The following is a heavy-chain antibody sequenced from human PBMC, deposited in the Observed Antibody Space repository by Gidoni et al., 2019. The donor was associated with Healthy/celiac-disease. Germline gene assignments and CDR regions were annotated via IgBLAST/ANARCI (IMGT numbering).Heavy chain of an antibody. J-gene: IGHJ4*02. Sequence: PVVQCGTVVKTCGFSVKVSCKASVRTFSSYAISWVRQAPGKGLEWMGGIIPICGTTNYAQKFQGRVTITADESKSTAYLELSSLRSEDTAVYYCARAVGYSGNYYYYWGQGTLVTVSS. CDR1: VRTFSSYA. CDR2: IIPICGTT. D-gene: IGHD1-26*01. V-gene: IGHV1-69*01. CDR3: ARAVGYSGNYYYY.